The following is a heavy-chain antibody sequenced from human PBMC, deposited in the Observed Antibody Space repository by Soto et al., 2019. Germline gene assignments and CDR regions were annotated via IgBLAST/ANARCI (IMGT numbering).Heavy chain of an antibody. CDR3: AREMGFCTSTSCHAGPLYYYMDV. J-gene: IGHJ6*03. CDR1: DASISGYP. CDR2: ISNSGST. V-gene: IGHV4-59*12. D-gene: IGHD2-2*01. Sequence: PSETLSLTRTFSDASISGYPWSWVREPPGKGLEGVGNISNSGSTNYNPSLKSRVTITVDTSKNQFSLKLTSVTAADTAVYYCAREMGFCTSTSCHAGPLYYYMDVWGKGTTVTVSS.